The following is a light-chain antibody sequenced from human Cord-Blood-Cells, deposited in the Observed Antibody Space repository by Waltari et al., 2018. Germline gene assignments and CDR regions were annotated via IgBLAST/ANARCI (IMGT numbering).Light chain of an antibody. CDR2: EVS. CDR1: SSDVGGYNY. CDR3: SSYAGSNNWV. V-gene: IGLV2-8*01. Sequence: QSALTQPPSASGSPGQSVTLSCTGTSSDVGGYNYVSWYQQHPGNAPRLMIYEVSKRPSGFPDRCCGSKSGNTASLTVSGLQAEDEADYYCSSYAGSNNWVFGGGTKLTVL. J-gene: IGLJ3*02.